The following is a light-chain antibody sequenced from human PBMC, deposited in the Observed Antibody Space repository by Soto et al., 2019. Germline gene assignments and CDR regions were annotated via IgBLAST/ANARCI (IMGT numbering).Light chain of an antibody. V-gene: IGLV2-23*02. Sequence: QSALTQPASVSGSPGQSITISCTGTSSDVGSYNLVSSYQQHPGKAPKLMIYEVSKRPSGVSNRFSGSKSGNTASLTISGLQAEDEADYYCCSYAATSTFVFGTGTKLTVL. CDR3: CSYAATSTFV. CDR2: EVS. J-gene: IGLJ1*01. CDR1: SSDVGSYNL.